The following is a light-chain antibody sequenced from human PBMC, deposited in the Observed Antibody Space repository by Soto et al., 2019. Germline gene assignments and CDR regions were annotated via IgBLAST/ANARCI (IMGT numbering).Light chain of an antibody. J-gene: IGKJ1*01. V-gene: IGKV1-6*01. CDR1: QGIRDD. CDR3: LQDYTYPWT. CDR2: AAA. Sequence: AIQMTQSPSSLSASIGDRVTITCRASQGIRDDLGWYRQSPGKAPELLIFAAASLQGGVPSRFSGRGSGTDFPLTISSLQPEDFATYFCLQDYTYPWTFGQGTTVEVE.